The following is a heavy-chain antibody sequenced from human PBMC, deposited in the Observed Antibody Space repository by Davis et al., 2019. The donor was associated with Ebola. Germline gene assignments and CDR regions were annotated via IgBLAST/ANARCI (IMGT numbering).Heavy chain of an antibody. V-gene: IGHV3-20*04. CDR3: ARVPYCSGGSCHGNFDY. Sequence: GESLKISCAASGFTFDDYGMSWVRQAPGKGLEWVSGINWNGGSTGYADSVKGRFTISRDNAKNSLYLQMNSLRAEDTALYYCARVPYCSGGSCHGNFDYWGQGTLVTVSS. CDR2: INWNGGST. D-gene: IGHD2-15*01. J-gene: IGHJ4*02. CDR1: GFTFDDYG.